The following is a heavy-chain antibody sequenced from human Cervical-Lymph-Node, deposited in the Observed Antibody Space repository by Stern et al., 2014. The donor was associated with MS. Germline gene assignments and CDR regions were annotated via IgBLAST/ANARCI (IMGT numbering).Heavy chain of an antibody. CDR1: GFSLTTSGVG. J-gene: IGHJ5*02. CDR3: AHRSTSVAGAWAS. V-gene: IGHV2-5*02. D-gene: IGHD1-26*01. CDR2: LYWDDEK. Sequence: QITLKESGLTLVKPTQTLTLTCDFSGFSLTTSGVGVGWIRQPPGKALEWLALLYWDDEKRYSPSLKNRLSIITDTAKNQVVLTMTNMDPVDTGTYYCAHRSTSVAGAWASWGQGILVVVSS.